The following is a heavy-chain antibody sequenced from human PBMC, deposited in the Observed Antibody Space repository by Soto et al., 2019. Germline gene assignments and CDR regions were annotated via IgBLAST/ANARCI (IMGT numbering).Heavy chain of an antibody. J-gene: IGHJ4*02. CDR1: GFTFISYG. V-gene: IGHV3-30*18. D-gene: IGHD6-13*01. Sequence: GGSLRLSCAASGFTFISYGMHWGRQAPGKGLEWVAVISYDGSNKYYADSVKGRFTISRDNSKNTLYLQMNSLRAEDTAVYYCAKDRAWKRGYSSSWRSPLDYWGQGTLVTVSS. CDR2: ISYDGSNK. CDR3: AKDRAWKRGYSSSWRSPLDY.